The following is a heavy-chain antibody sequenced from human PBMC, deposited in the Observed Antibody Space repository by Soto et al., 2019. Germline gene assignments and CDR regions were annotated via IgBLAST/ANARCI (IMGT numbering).Heavy chain of an antibody. Sequence: GGSLRLSCAASGFTFSSYAMSWVRQAPGKGLEWVSTISSSGGTIYYPDSVKGRFTISRDNAKNSLYLQMNSLRAEDTAVYYCARLSNYDFWSGTRPGDAFDIWGQGTMVTVSS. CDR1: GFTFSSYA. CDR3: ARLSNYDFWSGTRPGDAFDI. CDR2: ISSSGGTI. J-gene: IGHJ3*02. V-gene: IGHV3-23*01. D-gene: IGHD3-3*01.